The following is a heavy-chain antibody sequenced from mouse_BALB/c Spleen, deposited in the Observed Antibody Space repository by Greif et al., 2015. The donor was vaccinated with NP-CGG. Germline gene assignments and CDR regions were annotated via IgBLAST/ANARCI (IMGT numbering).Heavy chain of an antibody. V-gene: IGHV1-4*01. CDR3: ASSRYYAMDY. Sequence: VQLQQSGAELARPGASLKMSCKASGYTFTSYTMHWVKQRPGQGLEWIGYINPSSGYTNYNQKFKDKATLTADKSSSTAYMQLSSLTSEDPAVYYCASSRYYAMDYWGQGTSVTVSS. CDR1: GYTFTSYT. CDR2: INPSSGYT. J-gene: IGHJ4*01.